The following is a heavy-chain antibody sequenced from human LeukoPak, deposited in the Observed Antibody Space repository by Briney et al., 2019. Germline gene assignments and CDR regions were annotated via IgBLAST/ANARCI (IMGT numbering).Heavy chain of an antibody. CDR2: IIPILGID. CDR3: ARDLGGARSG. D-gene: IGHD1-26*01. V-gene: IGHV1-69*04. Sequence: SVKVSFKASGGTFSSYAISWVRQAPGQGLELMGIIIPILGIDNYAQKFQGRVTITAAKSTSTAYMEPSSLRYEDTDVYYCARDLGGARSGWGQGTLVTVSS. CDR1: GGTFSSYA. J-gene: IGHJ4*02.